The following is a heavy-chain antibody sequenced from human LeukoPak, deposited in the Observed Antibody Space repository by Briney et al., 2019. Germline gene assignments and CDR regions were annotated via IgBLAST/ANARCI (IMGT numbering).Heavy chain of an antibody. Sequence: PGGSLRLSCVASGFTFSNYAIHWVRRPPGKGLEWVAVMSTDGSLQYYANSAKGRFTISRDNYKSTLFLQMNSLSAADTAVYYCGRQVAPGQWLVNLWGQGTLVTVSS. V-gene: IGHV3-30*01. J-gene: IGHJ5*02. D-gene: IGHD6-19*01. CDR3: GRQVAPGQWLVNL. CDR2: MSTDGSLQ. CDR1: GFTFSNYA.